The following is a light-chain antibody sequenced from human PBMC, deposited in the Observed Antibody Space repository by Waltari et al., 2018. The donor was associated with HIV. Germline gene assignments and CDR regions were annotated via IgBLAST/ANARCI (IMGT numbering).Light chain of an antibody. Sequence: QSVLTQPRSVSAASRQMVTISCSGTDSNLCIHFVSWYRQLPGTAPKLLIYDNKKRPSGIPDRFSGSKSGTSATLGITGLQTGDEADYYCGTWDTSLNAGVFAGGTNLTVL. CDR2: DNK. J-gene: IGLJ3*02. CDR1: DSNLCIHF. V-gene: IGLV1-51*01. CDR3: GTWDTSLNAGV.